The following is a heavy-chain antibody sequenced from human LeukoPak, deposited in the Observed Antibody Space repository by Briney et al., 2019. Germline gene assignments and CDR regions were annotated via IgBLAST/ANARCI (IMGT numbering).Heavy chain of an antibody. Sequence: GGAVRLSCAASGFNFRSYGMPGVRQAPGKGLERVAVIWYYGSSKYYADYVKGQFTIPRDNAKSTMHLQMNRLTAEDAAVYYCARGGPTTIFGVVPYYYCMDVWGKGTTVTVS. D-gene: IGHD3-3*01. J-gene: IGHJ6*03. CDR2: IWYYGSSK. CDR3: ARGGPTTIFGVVPYYYCMDV. CDR1: GFNFRSYG. V-gene: IGHV3-33*01.